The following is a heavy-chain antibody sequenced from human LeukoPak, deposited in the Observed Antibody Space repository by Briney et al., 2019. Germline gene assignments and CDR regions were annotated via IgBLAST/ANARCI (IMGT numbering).Heavy chain of an antibody. Sequence: GGSLRLSCAASGFTFSTYWMSWVRQAPGKGLEWVANIKQDGSEKYYVDSVKGRFTISRDNAKNSLYLQMNSLSAEDTAVYYCASGYFYDTSGLFDYWGQGTLVTVSS. J-gene: IGHJ4*02. CDR2: IKQDGSEK. CDR3: ASGYFYDTSGLFDY. CDR1: GFTFSTYW. V-gene: IGHV3-7*01. D-gene: IGHD3-22*01.